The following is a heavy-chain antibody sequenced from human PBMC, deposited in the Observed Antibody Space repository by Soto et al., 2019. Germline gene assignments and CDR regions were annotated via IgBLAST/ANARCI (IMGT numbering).Heavy chain of an antibody. V-gene: IGHV3-48*02. J-gene: IGHJ1*01. Sequence: EVQLVESGGGLVQPGGSLRLSCAASGFTFSDYDMNWVRQAPGKGLEWISYINYDSSSTYYADSVKGRFTISRDNGENSLSLHMNSLRDEDTAVYYCARGKFCGGDCYRGEYFQHWGQGTLVTVSS. CDR1: GFTFSDYD. CDR3: ARGKFCGGDCYRGEYFQH. CDR2: INYDSSST. D-gene: IGHD2-21*02.